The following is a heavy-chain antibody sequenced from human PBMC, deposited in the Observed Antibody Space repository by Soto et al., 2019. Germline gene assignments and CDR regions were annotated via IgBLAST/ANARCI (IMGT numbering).Heavy chain of an antibody. V-gene: IGHV1-2*02. Sequence: QLHLVQSGAVVKKPGASVTVSCSASGYPVTAYYMHWVRQAPGRGLEWMGGINPATGAAKYTQTLQGRVNMTRDTSTSTVFMELSGLTSEDTAVFYCARGGGVGVAGSAAFEMWGQGTLVTVSS. J-gene: IGHJ3*02. D-gene: IGHD3-3*01. CDR1: GYPVTAYY. CDR3: ARGGGVGVAGSAAFEM. CDR2: INPATGAA.